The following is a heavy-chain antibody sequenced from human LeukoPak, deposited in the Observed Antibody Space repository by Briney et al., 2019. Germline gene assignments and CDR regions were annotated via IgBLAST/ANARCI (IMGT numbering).Heavy chain of an antibody. D-gene: IGHD5-18*01. CDR3: AKDISNPAMVYVFDY. CDR1: GFTVSSNY. CDR2: ISGSGGST. J-gene: IGHJ4*02. Sequence: PGGSLRLSCAASGFTVSSNYMSWVRQAPGKGLEWVSAISGSGGSTYYADSVKGRFTISRDNSKNTLYLQMNSLRAEDTAVYYCAKDISNPAMVYVFDYWGQGTLVTVSS. V-gene: IGHV3-23*01.